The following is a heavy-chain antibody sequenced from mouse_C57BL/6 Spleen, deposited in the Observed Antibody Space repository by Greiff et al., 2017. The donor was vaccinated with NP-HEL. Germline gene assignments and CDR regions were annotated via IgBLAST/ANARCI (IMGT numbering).Heavy chain of an antibody. J-gene: IGHJ2*01. Sequence: QVQLKESGPELVKPGASVKISCKASGYSFTSYYIHWVKQRPGQGLEWIGWIYPGSGNTKYNEKFKGKATLTADTDSSTAYMQLSNLTSEDSAVYYCARCYYGSIYYFDYWGQGTTLTVSS. D-gene: IGHD1-1*01. V-gene: IGHV1-66*01. CDR2: IYPGSGNT. CDR1: GYSFTSYY. CDR3: ARCYYGSIYYFDY.